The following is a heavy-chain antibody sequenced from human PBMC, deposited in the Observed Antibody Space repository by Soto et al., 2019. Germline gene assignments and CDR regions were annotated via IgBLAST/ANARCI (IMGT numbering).Heavy chain of an antibody. CDR1: GYSFDAYI. J-gene: IGHJ6*02. Sequence: VHLVESGGALVQPGGSLRLSCAASGYSFDAYIMNWVRQAPGKGLEWVSSINPRGLTKFYADSVRGRFTISRGDASRSRFLQMNNLRAEDTAVYDCATWYGNHYFGLDVWCRGTTVSVSS. D-gene: IGHD6-13*01. CDR2: INPRGLTK. V-gene: IGHV3-48*01. CDR3: ATWYGNHYFGLDV.